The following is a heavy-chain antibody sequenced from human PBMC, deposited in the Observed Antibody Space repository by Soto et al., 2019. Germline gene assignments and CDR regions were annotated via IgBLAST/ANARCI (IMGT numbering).Heavy chain of an antibody. CDR3: AIQVVRELRFLEWLSIEDDY. CDR1: GGSISSSSYY. CDR2: IYYSGST. D-gene: IGHD3-3*01. V-gene: IGHV4-39*01. J-gene: IGHJ4*02. Sequence: QLQLQESGPGLVKPSETLSLTCTVSGGSISSSSYYWGWIRQPPGKGLEWIGSIYYSGSTYYNPSLKSRVTISVDTSKNQFSLKLSSVTAADTAVYYCAIQVVRELRFLEWLSIEDDYWGQGTLVTVSS.